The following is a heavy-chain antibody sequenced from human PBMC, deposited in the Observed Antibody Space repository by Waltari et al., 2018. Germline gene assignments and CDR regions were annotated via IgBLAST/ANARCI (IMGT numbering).Heavy chain of an antibody. Sequence: FKAYVMNWVRRAPGKGLEWVSSISDGGGIINYADSVKGRFTISRDNSKNTLYLQMNSLRAEDTAVYYCARGSGVDYWGQGTLVTISS. J-gene: IGHJ4*02. CDR3: ARGSGVDY. V-gene: IGHV3-23*01. CDR2: ISDGGGII. CDR1: FKAYV. D-gene: IGHD7-27*01.